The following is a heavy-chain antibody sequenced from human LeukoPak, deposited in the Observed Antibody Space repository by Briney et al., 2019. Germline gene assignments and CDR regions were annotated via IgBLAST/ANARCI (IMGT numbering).Heavy chain of an antibody. CDR2: INGSGAYT. V-gene: IGHV3-23*01. D-gene: IGHD3-22*01. CDR1: GFTFSSYA. CDR3: ARPFRQFDSSSSYYSFDP. J-gene: IGHJ5*02. Sequence: GGSLRLSCAASGFTFSSYAMTWVRQAPGEGLEWASAINGSGAYTQYADSVKGRFTISRDNSKNALFLQMNSLRAEDTAVYYCARPFRQFDSSSSYYSFDPWGRGTVVTVSS.